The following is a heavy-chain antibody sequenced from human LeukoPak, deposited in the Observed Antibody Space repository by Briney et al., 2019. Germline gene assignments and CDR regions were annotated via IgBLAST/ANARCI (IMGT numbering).Heavy chain of an antibody. J-gene: IGHJ4*01. D-gene: IGHD2-21*02. Sequence: SETLSLTCAVYGGSFSGYYWSWIRQPPGKGLEWIGEINHSGSTNYNPSLKSRVTMSVDTSKNQFSLKLSSETAADTAVYYCARGPHIVVVTVIFDYWGQGTLVTVSS. CDR3: ARGPHIVVVTVIFDY. CDR1: GGSFSGYY. CDR2: INHSGST. V-gene: IGHV4-34*01.